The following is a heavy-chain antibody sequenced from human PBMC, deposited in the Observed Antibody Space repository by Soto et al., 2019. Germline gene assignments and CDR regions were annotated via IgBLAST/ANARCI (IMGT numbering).Heavy chain of an antibody. D-gene: IGHD3-10*01. V-gene: IGHV3-30*18. CDR3: AKDLVLWFGESEPDV. J-gene: IGHJ6*02. Sequence: GGSLRLSCAASGFTFSSYGMHWVRQAPGKGLEWVAVISYDGSNKYYADSVKGRFTISRDNSKNTLYLQMNSLRAEDTAVYYCAKDLVLWFGESEPDVWGQGTTVTVSS. CDR1: GFTFSSYG. CDR2: ISYDGSNK.